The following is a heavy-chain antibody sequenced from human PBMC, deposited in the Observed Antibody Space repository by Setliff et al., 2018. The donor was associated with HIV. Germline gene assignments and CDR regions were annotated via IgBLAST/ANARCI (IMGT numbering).Heavy chain of an antibody. V-gene: IGHV4-39*01. D-gene: IGHD3-10*01. CDR2: IYYSGKT. Sequence: PSETLSLTCTVSGGSMNSSSYYWGWIRQPPGKGLEWLGSIYYSGKTYDNPSLKSRVTLSVDTSKNQFSLKLSSVTAADTAVYYCATYADRESNRFDPWGQGILVTVSS. CDR1: GGSMNSSSYY. J-gene: IGHJ5*02. CDR3: ATYADRESNRFDP.